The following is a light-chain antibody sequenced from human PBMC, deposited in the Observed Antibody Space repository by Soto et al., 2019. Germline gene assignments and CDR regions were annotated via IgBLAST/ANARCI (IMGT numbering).Light chain of an antibody. J-gene: IGLJ2*01. Sequence: QSALTQPRSVSGSPGQSVTISCSGTSSDVGGYNYVSWYQQHPDKAPKLMIYDVSQRPSGVPDRFSGSKSGNTASLTISGLQAEDEADYYCCSYAGSYTHVVFGGGTKLTVL. CDR1: SSDVGGYNY. CDR2: DVS. V-gene: IGLV2-11*01. CDR3: CSYAGSYTHVV.